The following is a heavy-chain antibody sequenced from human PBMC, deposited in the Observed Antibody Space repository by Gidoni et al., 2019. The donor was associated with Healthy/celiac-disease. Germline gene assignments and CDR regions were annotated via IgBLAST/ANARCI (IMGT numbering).Heavy chain of an antibody. D-gene: IGHD2-21*02. Sequence: QVQLVQSGAEVKKPGASVKVSCKASGYTFTSYAMHWVRQAPGQRLEWMGWINAGNGNTKYSQKFQGRVTITRDTSASTAYMELSSLRSEDTAVYYCARVTWGVVTANLPWGQGTLVTVSS. V-gene: IGHV1-3*01. CDR3: ARVTWGVVTANLP. CDR1: GYTFTSYA. J-gene: IGHJ5*02. CDR2: INAGNGNT.